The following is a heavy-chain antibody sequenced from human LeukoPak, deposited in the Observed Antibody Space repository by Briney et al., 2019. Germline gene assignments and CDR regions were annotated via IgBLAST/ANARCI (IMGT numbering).Heavy chain of an antibody. J-gene: IGHJ2*01. CDR2: ISAYNGNT. Sequence: GGSLRLSCAASGFTVSSNYMSWVRQAPGQGLEWMGWISAYNGNTNYAQKLQGRVTMTTDTSTSTAYMELRSLRSDDTAVYYCARDRGAYSSSWYGRYFDLWGRGTLVTVSS. D-gene: IGHD6-13*01. V-gene: IGHV1-18*04. CDR1: GFTVSSNY. CDR3: ARDRGAYSSSWYGRYFDL.